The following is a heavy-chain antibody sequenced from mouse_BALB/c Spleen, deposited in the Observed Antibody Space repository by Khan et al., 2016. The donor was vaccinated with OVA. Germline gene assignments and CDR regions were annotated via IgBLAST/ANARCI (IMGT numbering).Heavy chain of an antibody. Sequence: QVQLKQSGAELAKPGASVKMSCKASGYTFTTYWMHWVKQRPGQGLEWIGYINPTSGYTDYNQKFKDKATLTADKSSSTAYMQLSSLTSDDSAVYYCGRDRIDDWGQGTTLTVSS. CDR1: GYTFTTYW. CDR3: GRDRIDD. V-gene: IGHV1-7*01. CDR2: INPTSGYT. J-gene: IGHJ2*01.